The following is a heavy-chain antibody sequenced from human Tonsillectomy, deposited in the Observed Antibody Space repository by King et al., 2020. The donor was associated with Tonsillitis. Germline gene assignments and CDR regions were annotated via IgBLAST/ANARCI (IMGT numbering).Heavy chain of an antibody. D-gene: IGHD3-3*01. J-gene: IGHJ5*02. CDR2: IYYSWGT. V-gene: IGHV4-39*01. CDR1: GGSISSSSYY. Sequence: QLQLQESGPGLVKPSETLSLTCTVSGGSISSSSYYWGWIRQPPGKGLEWIGGIYYSWGTYYNPSLKSRVTISVDTSKNQFSLKLSSVTAADTAVYYCARHVYDFWSGSSNWFDPWGQGTLVTVSS. CDR3: ARHVYDFWSGSSNWFDP.